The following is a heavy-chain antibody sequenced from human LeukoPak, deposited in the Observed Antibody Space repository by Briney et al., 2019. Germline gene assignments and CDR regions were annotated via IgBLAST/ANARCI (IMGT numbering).Heavy chain of an antibody. Sequence: GGSLRLSCAASGFTFSSYAMSWVRQAPGKGLERVSAISGSGGSTYYADSVKGRFTISRDNSKHTPYLQMHSLRAENTAVYYCAVNGITIFGVVPNWFDPWGQGTLVTVSS. V-gene: IGHV3-23*01. CDR1: GFTFSSYA. CDR2: ISGSGGST. D-gene: IGHD3-3*01. J-gene: IGHJ5*02. CDR3: AVNGITIFGVVPNWFDP.